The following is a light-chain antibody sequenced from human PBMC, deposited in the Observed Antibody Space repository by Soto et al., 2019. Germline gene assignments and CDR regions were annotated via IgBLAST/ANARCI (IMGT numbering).Light chain of an antibody. J-gene: IGKJ1*01. V-gene: IGKV3-11*01. CDR1: QSVSDY. CDR2: DAS. CDR3: QQLRSWPWT. Sequence: EIVLTQSPDTLSLSPGERASLSCRASQSVSDYLAWYQQKPGQAPRLLIYDASKRPTGIPARFSGSGSGTDFTLTISSLEPEDVATYYCQQLRSWPWTFGQGTKAEIK.